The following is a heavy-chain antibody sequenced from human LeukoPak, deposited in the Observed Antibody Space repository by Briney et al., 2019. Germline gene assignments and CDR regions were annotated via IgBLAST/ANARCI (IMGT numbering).Heavy chain of an antibody. J-gene: IGHJ4*02. Sequence: SETLSLTCTVSGVSISSYYWSWIRQPPGKGLEWIGYIYYSGSTNYNPSLKSRVTISVDTSKNQFSLKLSSVTAADTAVYYCARVGFYGDSDDYWGQGTLVTVSS. V-gene: IGHV4-59*01. CDR1: GVSISSYY. D-gene: IGHD4-17*01. CDR3: ARVGFYGDSDDY. CDR2: IYYSGST.